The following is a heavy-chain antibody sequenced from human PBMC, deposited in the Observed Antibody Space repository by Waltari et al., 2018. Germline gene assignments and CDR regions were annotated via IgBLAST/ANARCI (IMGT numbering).Heavy chain of an antibody. V-gene: IGHV4-39*07. CDR1: GRSISSSSYY. CDR2: IYYSGST. J-gene: IGHJ4*02. D-gene: IGHD5-12*01. CDR3: ARELEMATLMFGY. Sequence: QLQLQESRPGLVKPSETLSLTCPDSGRSISSSSYYWGWLRQPPGKGLEWIGSIYYSGSTDYNPSLKSRVTISVDTSKNQFSLKLSSVTAADTAVYYCARELEMATLMFGYWGQGTLVTVSS.